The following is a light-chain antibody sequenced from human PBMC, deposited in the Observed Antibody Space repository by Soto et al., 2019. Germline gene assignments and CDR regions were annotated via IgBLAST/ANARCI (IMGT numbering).Light chain of an antibody. CDR1: QSVSSD. CDR2: GAS. Sequence: EIVMTQSPATLSVSPGERDTLSCRASQSVSSDLAWYHQKPGQAPRLLIYGASTRATGIPVRFSGSGSGTAFTLTINSLPSEDFAVYYCQQYNNWPRTFGQATKVE. V-gene: IGKV3-15*01. CDR3: QQYNNWPRT. J-gene: IGKJ1*01.